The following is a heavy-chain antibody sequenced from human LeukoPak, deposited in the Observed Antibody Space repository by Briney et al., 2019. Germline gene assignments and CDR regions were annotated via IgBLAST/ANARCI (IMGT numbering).Heavy chain of an antibody. Sequence: GGSLRLSCAASGFTFSSYAMSWVRQAPGKGLEWVSAISGSGGSTYYADSVKGRFTISRDNSKNTLYLQMNSLRAEDTAVYYCAKDLSRRKLWFGEFTDYWGQGTLVTVSS. CDR1: GFTFSSYA. V-gene: IGHV3-23*01. D-gene: IGHD3-10*01. CDR2: ISGSGGST. J-gene: IGHJ4*02. CDR3: AKDLSRRKLWFGEFTDY.